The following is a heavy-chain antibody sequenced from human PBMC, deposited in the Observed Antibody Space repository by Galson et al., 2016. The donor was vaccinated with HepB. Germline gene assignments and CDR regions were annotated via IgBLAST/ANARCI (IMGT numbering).Heavy chain of an antibody. CDR2: VYPADSDT. Sequence: QSGAEVKKPGESLKISCKGSGYTFTYSWIGWVRQMPGKGLEWIGVVYPADSDTKYGPSFQGQVTIPAQNSTSTASLQWRSLKASDTSMYYWARHLKGLSGHSGRWGLDAFDIGGQGTMVTVSS. D-gene: IGHD5-12*01. J-gene: IGHJ3*02. CDR1: GYTFTYSW. V-gene: IGHV5-51*01. CDR3: ARHLKGLSGHSGRWGLDAFDI.